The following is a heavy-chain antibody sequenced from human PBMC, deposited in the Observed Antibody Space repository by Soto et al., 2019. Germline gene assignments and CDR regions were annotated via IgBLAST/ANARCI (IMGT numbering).Heavy chain of an antibody. D-gene: IGHD6-13*01. V-gene: IGHV4-59*01. Sequence: SETLSLTCTVSGGSISSYYWSWIRQPPGKGLEWIGYIYYSGSTNYNPSLKSRVTISVDTSKNQFSLKLSSVTAADTAVYYCAKDVFIAAAGCPDYWGQGTLVTVSS. CDR1: GGSISSYY. CDR2: IYYSGST. CDR3: AKDVFIAAAGCPDY. J-gene: IGHJ4*02.